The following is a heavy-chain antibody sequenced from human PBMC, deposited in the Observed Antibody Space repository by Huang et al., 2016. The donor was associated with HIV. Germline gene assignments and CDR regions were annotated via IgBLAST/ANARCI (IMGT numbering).Heavy chain of an antibody. Sequence: QVQLRQWGAGLVKPSETLSLTCAVYGGSFSGYYWTWIRQSPGKGLEWIGEINHIGKTYYQPSRKSRVTISKDTAKNQFCLQLTSVSAADTGAYFCAREKAADSAWYGVYYFDYWGEGALVTVTS. D-gene: IGHD6-19*01. V-gene: IGHV4-34*01. CDR3: AREKAADSAWYGVYYFDY. CDR2: INHIGKT. J-gene: IGHJ4*02. CDR1: GGSFSGYY.